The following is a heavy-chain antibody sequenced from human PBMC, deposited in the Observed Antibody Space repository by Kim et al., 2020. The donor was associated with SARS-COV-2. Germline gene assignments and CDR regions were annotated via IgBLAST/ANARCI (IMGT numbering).Heavy chain of an antibody. Sequence: SETLSLTCAVYGGSFSGYYWSWIRQPPGKGLEWIGEINHSGSTNYNPSLKSRVTISVDTSKNQFSLKLSSVTAADTAVYYCARCVRYCSSTSCYRSPRSLYYFDYWGQGTLVTVSS. CDR3: ARCVRYCSSTSCYRSPRSLYYFDY. V-gene: IGHV4-34*01. D-gene: IGHD2-2*02. J-gene: IGHJ4*02. CDR2: INHSGST. CDR1: GGSFSGYY.